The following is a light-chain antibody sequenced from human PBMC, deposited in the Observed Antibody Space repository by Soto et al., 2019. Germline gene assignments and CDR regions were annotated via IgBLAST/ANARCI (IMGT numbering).Light chain of an antibody. Sequence: QSALTQPRSVSGSPGQSVTISCTGTSNDVSGYNYVSWYQQHPGKAPKLMIYDVSKRPSGVPDRFSGSKSGNTASLTISGLQAEDEADYYCCSYAGSYTYVFGTGTKVTVL. J-gene: IGLJ1*01. V-gene: IGLV2-11*01. CDR3: CSYAGSYTYV. CDR2: DVS. CDR1: SNDVSGYNY.